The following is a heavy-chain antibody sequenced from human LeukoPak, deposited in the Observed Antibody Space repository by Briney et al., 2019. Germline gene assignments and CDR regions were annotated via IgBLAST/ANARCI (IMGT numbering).Heavy chain of an antibody. V-gene: IGHV3-30*02. CDR3: AKGLYYKDRSGYPA. CDR1: GSIFSSYG. CDR2: IGYDGSNK. Sequence: GGSLRLSCAASGSIFSSYGIHWVRQAPGKGLEWVAFIGYDGSNKYYADSVKGRFTVSRDKSKNTLYLQMNSLRTEDTAVYYCAKGLYYKDRSGYPAWGQGTLVTISS. D-gene: IGHD3-22*01. J-gene: IGHJ5*02.